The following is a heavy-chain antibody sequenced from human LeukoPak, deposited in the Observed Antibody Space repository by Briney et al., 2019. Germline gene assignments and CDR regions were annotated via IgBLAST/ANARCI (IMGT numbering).Heavy chain of an antibody. Sequence: ASVKVSCKASSYTFTSYGISWVRQAPGQGLEWMGWISAYNGNTNYAQKLQGRVTMTTDTSTSTAYMELRSLRSDDTAVYYCARQYCSSTSCYYNWFDPWGQGTLVTVSS. CDR2: ISAYNGNT. CDR1: SYTFTSYG. D-gene: IGHD2-2*01. CDR3: ARQYCSSTSCYYNWFDP. V-gene: IGHV1-18*01. J-gene: IGHJ5*02.